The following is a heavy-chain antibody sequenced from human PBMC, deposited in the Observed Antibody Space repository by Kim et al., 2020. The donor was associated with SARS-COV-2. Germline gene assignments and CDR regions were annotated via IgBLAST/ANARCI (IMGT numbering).Heavy chain of an antibody. Sequence: SETLSLTCTVSGGSISSSSYYWGWIRQPPGKGLEWIGSIYYSGSTYYNPSLKSRVTISVDTSKNQFSLKLSSVTAADTAVYYCARHLVTSHYYYYDSSGYPYYFDYWGQGTLVTVSS. CDR1: GGSISSSSYY. CDR3: ARHLVTSHYYYYDSSGYPYYFDY. V-gene: IGHV4-39*01. D-gene: IGHD3-22*01. J-gene: IGHJ4*02. CDR2: IYYSGST.